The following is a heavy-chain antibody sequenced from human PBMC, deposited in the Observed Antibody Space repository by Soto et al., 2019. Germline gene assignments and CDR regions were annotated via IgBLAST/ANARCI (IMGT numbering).Heavy chain of an antibody. CDR3: AKGICVSRRDGLEV. CDR2: ISGSGGST. CDR1: GFTFSSYA. V-gene: IGHV3-23*01. D-gene: IGHD2-21*01. Sequence: EVQLLESGGGLVQPGGSLRLSCAASGFTFSSYAMSRVRQAPGKVLEWVSAISGSGGSTYYADSVKGRFTISRDNSKDTLSLQMNSLRADDTAIYYCAKGICVSRRDGLEVWGQGTTVTVSS. J-gene: IGHJ6*02.